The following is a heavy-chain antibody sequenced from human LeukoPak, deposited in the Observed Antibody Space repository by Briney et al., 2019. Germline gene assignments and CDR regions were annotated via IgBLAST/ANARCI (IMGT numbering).Heavy chain of an antibody. V-gene: IGHV7-4-1*02. J-gene: IGHJ6*03. CDR3: ARRRDMLFYYMDV. CDR1: GYTFTSYA. CDR2: INTNTGNP. Sequence: ASVTVSCKASGYTFTSYAMNWVRQAPGQGLGWMGWINTNTGNPTYAQGFTGRFVFSLDTSVSTAYLQISSLKAEDTAVYYCARRRDMLFYYMDVWGKGTTVTVSS. D-gene: IGHD2-8*01.